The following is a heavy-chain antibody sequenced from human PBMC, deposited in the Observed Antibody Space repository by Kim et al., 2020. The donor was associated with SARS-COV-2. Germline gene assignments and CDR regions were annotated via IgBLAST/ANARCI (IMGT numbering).Heavy chain of an antibody. J-gene: IGHJ2*01. Sequence: KGQCTISRDNAKNSLYLQMNSMRAEDTAVYYCARWENSDILTGYSRWYFDLWGRGTLVTVSS. V-gene: IGHV3-11*04. D-gene: IGHD3-9*01. CDR3: ARWENSDILTGYSRWYFDL.